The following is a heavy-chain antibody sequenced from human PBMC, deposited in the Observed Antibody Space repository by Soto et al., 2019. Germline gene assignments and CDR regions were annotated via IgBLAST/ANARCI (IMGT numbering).Heavy chain of an antibody. CDR1: NASISSYY. Sequence: QVRLQESGPGLVKPSETLSLTCTVSNASISSYYWSWIRQPPGKRLEWIGYMAPSGSSKYNTSLAGRITISVDTSSNQCSVKLTTVTAADTAVYDCARDGNFGDDIHDYYGMDVWGRGTTVNVSS. CDR3: ARDGNFGDDIHDYYGMDV. J-gene: IGHJ6*02. CDR2: MAPSGSS. V-gene: IGHV4-59*01. D-gene: IGHD4-17*01.